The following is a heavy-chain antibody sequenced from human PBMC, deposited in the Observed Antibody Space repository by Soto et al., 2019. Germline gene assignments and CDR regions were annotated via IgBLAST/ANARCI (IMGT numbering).Heavy chain of an antibody. J-gene: IGHJ6*02. Sequence: QLQLQESGPGLVKPSETLSLTCTVSGGSISSSSYYWGWIRQPPGKGLEWIGSIYYSGSTYYNPSLKSRVTISVDTSKNQFSLKLSSVTAADTDVYYCASGRDAVADYYGMDVWGQGTKVTV. V-gene: IGHV4-39*01. CDR1: GGSISSSSYY. CDR3: ASGRDAVADYYGMDV. CDR2: IYYSGST. D-gene: IGHD6-19*01.